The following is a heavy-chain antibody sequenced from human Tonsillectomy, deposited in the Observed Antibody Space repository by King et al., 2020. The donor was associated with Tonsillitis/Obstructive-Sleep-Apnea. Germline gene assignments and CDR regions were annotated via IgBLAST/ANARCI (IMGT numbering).Heavy chain of an antibody. D-gene: IGHD5-12*01. CDR1: GGSISSGSYF. V-gene: IGHV4-39*01. CDR2: IYYSGST. Sequence: QLQESGPGLVKPSETLSLTCTVSGGSISSGSYFWGWFRQPPGKGLERIGSIYYSGSTDYNPSLKSRVTTSVDTSKNQFSLKLRSVTAADTTVYYCARSIGATITAYDYWGQGTLVTVSS. CDR3: ARSIGATITAYDY. J-gene: IGHJ4*02.